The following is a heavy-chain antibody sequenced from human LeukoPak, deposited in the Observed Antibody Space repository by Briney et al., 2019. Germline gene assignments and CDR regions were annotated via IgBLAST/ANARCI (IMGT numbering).Heavy chain of an antibody. J-gene: IGHJ5*02. CDR2: IKRDGSQK. D-gene: IGHD1-1*01. CDR3: ARLGLEVGGPNWFDP. V-gene: IGHV3-7*01. Sequence: GGSLRLSCTASGFTFGDYAMSWIRQAPGKGLEWVAHIKRDGSQKYYLDSVKGRFTISRDNAKNSLYLQMNSLRVEDTAVYYCARLGLEVGGPNWFDPWGQGTLVTVSS. CDR1: GFTFGDYA.